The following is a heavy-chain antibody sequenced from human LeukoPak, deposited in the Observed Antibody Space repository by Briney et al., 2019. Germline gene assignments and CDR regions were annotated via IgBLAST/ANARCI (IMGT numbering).Heavy chain of an antibody. D-gene: IGHD2-8*01. CDR1: GGSLSSHY. CDR2: IYYTGTT. J-gene: IGHJ4*02. Sequence: SETLSLTCTVSGGSLSSHYWSWIRQPPGKGLELIGHIYYTGTTFYNPSLNSRVTISLDTSRNQFSLRLTSVTAADTAVYYCARFSSDCSTASCHLAYWGQGTLVTVSS. V-gene: IGHV4-59*11. CDR3: ARFSSDCSTASCHLAY.